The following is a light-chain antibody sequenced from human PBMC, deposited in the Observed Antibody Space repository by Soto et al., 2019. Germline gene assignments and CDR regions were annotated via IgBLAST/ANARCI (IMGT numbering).Light chain of an antibody. Sequence: DALMTQSPDSLAASLGERATINCKSSQSVLYSSNNKNYLAWYQQKPGQPPKLLIYWASTRESGVPDRFSGSGSGTDFTLTITSLQAEDVAVYYCQQYYSTPLTFGGGTKVDI. CDR3: QQYYSTPLT. J-gene: IGKJ4*01. CDR2: WAS. V-gene: IGKV4-1*01. CDR1: QSVLYSSNNKNY.